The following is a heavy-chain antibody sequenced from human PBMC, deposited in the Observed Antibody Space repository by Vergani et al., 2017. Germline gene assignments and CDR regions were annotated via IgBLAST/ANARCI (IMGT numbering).Heavy chain of an antibody. CDR2: IYYSGST. CDR1: GGSISSSSYY. V-gene: IGHV4-39*01. D-gene: IGHD6-13*01. J-gene: IGHJ5*02. CDR3: ARPYSSSWYGNCFDP. Sequence: QLQLQESGPGLVKPSETLSLTCTVSGGSISSSSYYWGWIRQPPGKGLEWMGSIYYSGSTYYNPSLKSRVTISVDTSKNQFSLKLSSVTAADTAVYYCARPYSSSWYGNCFDPWGQGTLVTVSS.